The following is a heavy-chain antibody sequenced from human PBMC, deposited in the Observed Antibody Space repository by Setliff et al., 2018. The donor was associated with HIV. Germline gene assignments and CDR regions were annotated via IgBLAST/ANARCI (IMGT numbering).Heavy chain of an antibody. Sequence: PSETLSLTCTVSGGSISSYYWSWIRQPPGKGLECMGYIYNNENTNYNLSLKSRVTISVDTSKNQLSLTLISVTAADTAVYYCARGGLRLGELALFHDSWGQGVLVTVSS. CDR2: IYNNENT. V-gene: IGHV4-59*01. D-gene: IGHD3-16*02. CDR3: ARGGLRLGELALFHDS. J-gene: IGHJ4*02. CDR1: GGSISSYY.